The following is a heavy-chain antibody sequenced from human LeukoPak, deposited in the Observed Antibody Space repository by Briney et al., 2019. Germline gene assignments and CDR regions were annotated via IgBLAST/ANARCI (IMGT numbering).Heavy chain of an antibody. CDR1: GYTFTGYY. CDR2: INPNSGGT. D-gene: IGHD3-10*01. CDR3: ARVVRYGSGRFSGDY. V-gene: IGHV1-2*06. Sequence: ASVKVSCKASGYTFTGYYMHWVRQAPGQGLGWMGRINPNSGGTNYAQKFQGRVTMTRDTSISTAYMELSRLRSDDTAVYYCARVVRYGSGRFSGDYWGQGTLVTVSS. J-gene: IGHJ4*02.